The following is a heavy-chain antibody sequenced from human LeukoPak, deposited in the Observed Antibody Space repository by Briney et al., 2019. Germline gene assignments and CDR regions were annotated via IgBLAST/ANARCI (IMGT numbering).Heavy chain of an antibody. CDR1: GFTFSSYA. CDR3: ARADGLLLWFGELGFDY. Sequence: GRSLRPSCAASGFTFSSYAMHWVRQAPGKGLEWVAVISYDGSNKYYADSVKGRFTISRDNSKNTLYLQMNSLRAEGTAVYYCARADGLLLWFGELGFDYWGQGTLVTVSS. D-gene: IGHD3-10*01. V-gene: IGHV3-30-3*01. CDR2: ISYDGSNK. J-gene: IGHJ4*02.